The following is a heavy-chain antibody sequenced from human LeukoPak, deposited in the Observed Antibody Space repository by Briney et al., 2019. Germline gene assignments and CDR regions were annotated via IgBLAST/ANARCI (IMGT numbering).Heavy chain of an antibody. J-gene: IGHJ3*02. D-gene: IGHD3-10*01. CDR3: ARDFSRRGDAFDI. V-gene: IGHV3-53*01. Sequence: GGSLRLSCAASGFTVSSNYMSWVRQAPGKGLEWVSVIYSDGNTYYADSVKGRFTISRDNSKNTLYLQMNSLRAEDTAVYYCARDFSRRGDAFDIWGQGTMVTVSS. CDR2: IYSDGNT. CDR1: GFTVSSNY.